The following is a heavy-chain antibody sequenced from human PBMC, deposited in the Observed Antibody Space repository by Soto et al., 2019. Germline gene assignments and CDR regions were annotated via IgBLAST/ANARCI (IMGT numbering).Heavy chain of an antibody. D-gene: IGHD3-3*01. J-gene: IGHJ4*02. CDR2: ISGSGGST. CDR1: GFTFSSYA. V-gene: IGHV3-23*01. Sequence: GGSLRLSCAASGFTFSSYAMSWVRQAPGKGLEWVSAISGSGGSTYYADSVKGRFTISRDNSKNTLYLQMNSLRAEDTAVYYCAKAHHLRFLEWSPVYDYWGQGTLVTVSS. CDR3: AKAHHLRFLEWSPVYDY.